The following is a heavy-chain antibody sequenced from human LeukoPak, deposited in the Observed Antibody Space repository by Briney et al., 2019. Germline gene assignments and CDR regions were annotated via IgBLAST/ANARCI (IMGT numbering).Heavy chain of an antibody. J-gene: IGHJ4*02. CDR1: GYTFTSHG. CDR3: ARNPPNTSAGYPYLDS. Sequence: GASVKVSCKASGYTFTSHGISWVRQAPGQGLEWMGWISAYNGDTKYAQKTQGRVTLTTDASTSTAYMELRSLGSDDTAVYYCARNPPNTSAGYPYLDSWGQGTQVTVSS. D-gene: IGHD6-19*01. CDR2: ISAYNGDT. V-gene: IGHV1-18*01.